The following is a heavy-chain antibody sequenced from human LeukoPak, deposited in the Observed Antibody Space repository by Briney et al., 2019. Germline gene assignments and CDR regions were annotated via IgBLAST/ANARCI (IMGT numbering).Heavy chain of an antibody. D-gene: IGHD2-15*01. J-gene: IGHJ4*02. CDR3: ARAIQVAAS. CDR1: GGTFSSYA. Sequence: GASVKVSCKASGGTFSSYAISWLRQAPGQGLEWMGWMNPNSGNTGYAQKFQGRVTMTRNTSISTAYMELSSLRSEDTAVYYCARAIQVAASGGQGPLATVS. V-gene: IGHV1-8*02. CDR2: MNPNSGNT.